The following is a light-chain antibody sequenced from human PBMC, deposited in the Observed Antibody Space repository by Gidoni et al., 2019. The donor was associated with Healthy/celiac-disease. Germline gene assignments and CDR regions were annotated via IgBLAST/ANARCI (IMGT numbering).Light chain of an antibody. J-gene: IGKJ3*01. CDR2: AAS. CDR1: QGISSY. Sequence: DIQLTQSPSFLSASVGDRVTITCRASQGISSYLAWYQQKPGKAPKLLIYAASTLQSGVPSRFSGSGSGTEFTLTISSLQHEDFATYYCQQLNSYPITVGPGTKVEIK. CDR3: QQLNSYPIT. V-gene: IGKV1-9*01.